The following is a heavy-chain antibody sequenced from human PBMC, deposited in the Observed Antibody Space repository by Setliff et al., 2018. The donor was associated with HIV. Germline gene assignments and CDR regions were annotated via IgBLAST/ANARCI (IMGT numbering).Heavy chain of an antibody. CDR1: GYPFNNFG. CDR3: ARDPYSTDYYYYMDV. V-gene: IGHV1-18*01. D-gene: IGHD4-4*01. Sequence: ASVKVSCKASGYPFNNFGISWVRQAPGQGLEWLAWINVYSGDTNFAQRFQGRVTMTRDASTGTAYMELSRLRSDDTAVYYCARDPYSTDYYYYMDVWGKGTTVTVSS. CDR2: INVYSGDT. J-gene: IGHJ6*03.